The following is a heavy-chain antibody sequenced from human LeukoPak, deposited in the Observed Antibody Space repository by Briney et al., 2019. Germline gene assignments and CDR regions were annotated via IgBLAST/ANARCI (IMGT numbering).Heavy chain of an antibody. V-gene: IGHV4-39*01. CDR2: IYYSGSI. CDR3: ASTAKYYDFWSGPRRLFNY. D-gene: IGHD3-3*01. J-gene: IGHJ4*02. CDR1: GGSISSSSYY. Sequence: PSETLPLTCTVSGGSISSSSYYWGWIRQPPGKGLEWIGSIYYSGSIYYNPSLKSRVTISVDTSKNQFSLKLSSVTAADTAAYYCASTAKYYDFWSGPRRLFNYWGQGTLVTISS.